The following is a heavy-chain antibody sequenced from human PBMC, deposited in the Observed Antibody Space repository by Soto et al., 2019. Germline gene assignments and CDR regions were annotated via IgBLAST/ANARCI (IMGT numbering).Heavy chain of an antibody. D-gene: IGHD2-2*01. CDR3: ARGVEKGYCSSTSCQRPFDY. CDR1: GYSISSGYY. CDR2: IYHSGST. Sequence: PSETLSLTCAVSGYSISSGYYWGWIRQPPGKGLEWIGSIYHSGSTYYNPSLKSRVTISVDTSKSQFSLKLSSVTAADTAVYYCARGVEKGYCSSTSCQRPFDYWGQGTLVTVSS. V-gene: IGHV4-38-2*01. J-gene: IGHJ4*02.